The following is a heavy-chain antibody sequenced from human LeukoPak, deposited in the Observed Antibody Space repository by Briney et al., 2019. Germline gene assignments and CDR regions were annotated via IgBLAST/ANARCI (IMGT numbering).Heavy chain of an antibody. CDR3: ARVMGAPDDY. V-gene: IGHV1-2*02. CDR1: GYTFTSYG. D-gene: IGHD1-26*01. CDR2: INPNSGGT. Sequence: ASVKVSCKASGYTFTSYGISWVRQAPGQGLEWMGWINPNSGGTNYAQKFQGRVTMTRDTSISTAYMELSRLRSDDTAVYYCARVMGAPDDYWGQGTLVTVSS. J-gene: IGHJ4*02.